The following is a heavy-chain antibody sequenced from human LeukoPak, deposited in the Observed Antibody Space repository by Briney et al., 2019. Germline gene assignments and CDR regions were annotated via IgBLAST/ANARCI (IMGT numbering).Heavy chain of an antibody. CDR2: INHSGST. Sequence: PSETLSLTCAVYGGSFSGYYWSWVRQPPGKGLEWIGEINHSGSTNYNPSLKSRGTISVDTSQNQFSLKLSSVTAADTAVYYCAIFPVGIAAAGTLYWGQGTLVTVSS. CDR3: AIFPVGIAAAGTLY. V-gene: IGHV4-34*01. J-gene: IGHJ4*02. CDR1: GGSFSGYY. D-gene: IGHD6-13*01.